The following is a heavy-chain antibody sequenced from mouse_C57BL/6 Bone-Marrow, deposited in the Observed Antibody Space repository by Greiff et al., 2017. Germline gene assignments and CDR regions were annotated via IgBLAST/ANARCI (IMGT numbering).Heavy chain of an antibody. CDR3: ARRGILRWDAMDY. D-gene: IGHD1-1*01. Sequence: QVQLQQPGAELVKPGASVKISCKASGYTFTSYWITWVKQRPGQGLEWIGDIYPGSGSTNYNEKFKSKATLTVDTSSSTAYMQLSSLTSEDSAVYYCARRGILRWDAMDYWGQGTSVTVSS. V-gene: IGHV1-55*01. CDR1: GYTFTSYW. CDR2: IYPGSGST. J-gene: IGHJ4*01.